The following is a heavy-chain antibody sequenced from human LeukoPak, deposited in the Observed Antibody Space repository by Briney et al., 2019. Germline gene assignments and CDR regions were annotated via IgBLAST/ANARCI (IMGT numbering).Heavy chain of an antibody. V-gene: IGHV3-7*01. Sequence: GGSLRLSCAASGFTFSSYWMSWVRQAPGKGREWVANIKQDGSEKYYVDSVKGRFTISRDNAKNSLYLQMNSLRAEDTAVYYCARESFIAAAGTFDYWGQGTLVTVSS. J-gene: IGHJ4*02. CDR2: IKQDGSEK. CDR3: ARESFIAAAGTFDY. CDR1: GFTFSSYW. D-gene: IGHD6-13*01.